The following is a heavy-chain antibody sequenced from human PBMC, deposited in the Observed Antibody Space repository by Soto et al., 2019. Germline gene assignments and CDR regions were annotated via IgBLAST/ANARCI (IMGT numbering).Heavy chain of an antibody. J-gene: IGHJ6*02. CDR2: IIPIFGTA. V-gene: IGHV1-69*06. CDR1: GCSFSSYA. D-gene: IGHD3-3*01. CDR3: AIDPGHLEWSSYSFYYYYGMDV. Sequence: KVSCNASGCSFSSYAIIWVRQAPGQGLEWMGGIIPIFGTANYAQKFQGRVTITADKSTSTAYMELSSLRSEDTAVYYCAIDPGHLEWSSYSFYYYYGMDVWGQGTTVTVSS.